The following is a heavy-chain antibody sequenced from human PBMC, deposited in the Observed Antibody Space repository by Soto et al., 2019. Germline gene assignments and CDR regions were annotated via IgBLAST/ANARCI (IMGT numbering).Heavy chain of an antibody. CDR3: AREVAGNYYYYGMDV. J-gene: IGHJ6*02. D-gene: IGHD6-19*01. CDR2: IIPIFGTA. V-gene: IGHV1-69*13. Sequence: GASLKVSCKASGGTFSSYAISWVRQAPGQGLEWMGGIIPIFGTANYAQKFQGRVTITADESTSTAYMELSSLRSEDTAVYYCAREVAGNYYYYGMDVWGQGTTVTVSS. CDR1: GGTFSSYA.